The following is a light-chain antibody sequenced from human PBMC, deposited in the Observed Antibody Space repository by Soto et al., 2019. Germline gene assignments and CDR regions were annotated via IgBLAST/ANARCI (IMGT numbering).Light chain of an antibody. V-gene: IGKV3-20*01. CDR2: AAS. J-gene: IGKJ1*01. Sequence: DIVLTQSSGTLSLSPGERAALSCMASQSVSSSYLAWYQQKPGQAPRLLIYAASSRATGIPDRFSGSGSGTDFTLTINRLEPEDFAVYYCQDYGTSWTLVQGTKVDI. CDR1: QSVSSSY. CDR3: QDYGTSWT.